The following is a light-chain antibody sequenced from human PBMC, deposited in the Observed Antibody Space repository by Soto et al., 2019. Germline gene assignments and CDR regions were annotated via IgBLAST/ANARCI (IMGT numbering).Light chain of an antibody. J-gene: IGKJ2*01. Sequence: DIVMTQSPLSLPVTPGEPASISCRSSQSLLHSNGYNYLDWYLQKPGQSPHLLIYLGSNRASGVPDRFSGRGSGTDFTLKISRVEAEDVGVYYCMQGLQGRTFGQGTKLEIK. CDR3: MQGLQGRT. CDR1: QSLLHSNGYNY. CDR2: LGS. V-gene: IGKV2-28*01.